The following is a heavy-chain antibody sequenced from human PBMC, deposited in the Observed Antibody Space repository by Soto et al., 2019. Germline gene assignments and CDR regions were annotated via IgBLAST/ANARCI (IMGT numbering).Heavy chain of an antibody. CDR2: INWNGGCI. CDR1: GFHFDDYG. V-gene: IGHV3-20*04. J-gene: IGHJ4*02. CDR3: ARDFTDPGYYFDY. Sequence: VQLVESGGGVVRPGGSLRLSCAASGFHFDDYGMSWVRQAPGNGLERVCGINWNGGCICYADSVKGRFSISRDNAKNSLYLQMNSLRAEDTALYYCARDFTDPGYYFDYWGQGTLVTVSS.